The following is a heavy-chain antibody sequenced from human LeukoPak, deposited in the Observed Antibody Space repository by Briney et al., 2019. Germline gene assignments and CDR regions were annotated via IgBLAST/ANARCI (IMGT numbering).Heavy chain of an antibody. D-gene: IGHD3-22*01. Sequence: PVKVSCKASGGTFSSYAISWVRQAPGQGLEWMGGIIPIFGTANYAQKFQGRVTITADESTSTAYMELSSLRSEDTAVYYCARDLMYYYDSSGYYALRYWGQGTLVTVSS. CDR3: ARDLMYYYDSSGYYALRY. CDR2: IIPIFGTA. J-gene: IGHJ4*02. V-gene: IGHV1-69*13. CDR1: GGTFSSYA.